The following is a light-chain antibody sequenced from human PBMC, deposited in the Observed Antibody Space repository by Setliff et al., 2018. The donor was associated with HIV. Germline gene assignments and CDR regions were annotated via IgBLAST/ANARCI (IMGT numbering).Light chain of an antibody. Sequence: QSALTQPPSASGSPGQSVTISCTGTSSDVGGYDYVSWYQQQPGKAPKLIIYEVDKRPSGVPARFSGSKSGNTASLTVSGLQAEDECDYFCCSGGGTNTYVFGTGTKVTVL. V-gene: IGLV2-8*01. J-gene: IGLJ1*01. CDR1: SSDVGGYDY. CDR2: EVD. CDR3: CSGGGTNTYV.